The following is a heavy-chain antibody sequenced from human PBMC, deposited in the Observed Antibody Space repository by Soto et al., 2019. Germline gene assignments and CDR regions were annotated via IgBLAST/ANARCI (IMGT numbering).Heavy chain of an antibody. CDR3: ARGNVVAIDY. CDR1: GDSISSGGYS. Sequence: SETLSLTCAVSGDSISSGGYSWNWIRQPPGKGLEWIGYIYHSGSTYYNPSLKSRVTISVDRSKNQFSLKLSSVTAADTAVYYCARGNVVAIDYWGQGTLVTVSS. J-gene: IGHJ4*02. CDR2: IYHSGST. V-gene: IGHV4-30-2*01. D-gene: IGHD2-21*01.